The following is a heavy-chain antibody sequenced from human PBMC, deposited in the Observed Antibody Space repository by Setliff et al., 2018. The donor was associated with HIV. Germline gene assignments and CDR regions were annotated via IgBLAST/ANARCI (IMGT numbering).Heavy chain of an antibody. Sequence: PSETLSLTCAVSGGSISSSSYFWGWIRQPPGKRLEWIGSIYYSGNTYYNPSLRSRATMSVDTSKNQFSLMLSSVTAADTAVYYCARDMHANINAQDIWGQGTVVTVSS. J-gene: IGHJ3*02. V-gene: IGHV4-39*07. CDR1: GGSISSSSYF. CDR3: ARDMHANINAQDI. D-gene: IGHD2-8*01. CDR2: IYYSGNT.